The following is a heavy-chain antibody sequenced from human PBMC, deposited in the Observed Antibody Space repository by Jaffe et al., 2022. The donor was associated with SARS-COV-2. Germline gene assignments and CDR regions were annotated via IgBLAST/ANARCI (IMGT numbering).Heavy chain of an antibody. J-gene: IGHJ3*02. CDR1: GGSIKNYY. V-gene: IGHV4-59*01. CDR2: IYYTGST. CDR3: ARGGLPASDI. Sequence: QVQLQESGPGLVKPSETLSLTCTVSGGSIKNYYWTWIRQPPGKGLDWIGYIYYTGSTNYNPSLKSRVTMSIDTSKNQFSLNLRSVTAADTAMYYCARGGLPASDIWGQGTMVTVSS. D-gene: IGHD2-15*01.